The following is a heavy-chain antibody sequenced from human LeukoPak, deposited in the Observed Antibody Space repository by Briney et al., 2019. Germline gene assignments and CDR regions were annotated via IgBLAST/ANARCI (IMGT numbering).Heavy chain of an antibody. CDR1: GFTFSSYG. V-gene: IGHV3-30*02. Sequence: GGSLRLSCAASGFTFSSYGMHWVRQAPGKGLEWVTFIRYDGSNKYYADSVKGRFTISRDNSKNTLYLQMNSLRAEDTAVYYCAKRIQSAMATGYWGQGTLVTVSS. CDR3: AKRIQSAMATGY. D-gene: IGHD5-18*01. CDR2: IRYDGSNK. J-gene: IGHJ4*02.